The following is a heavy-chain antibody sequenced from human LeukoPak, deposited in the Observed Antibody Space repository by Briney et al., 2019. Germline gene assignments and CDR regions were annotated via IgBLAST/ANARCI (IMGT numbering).Heavy chain of an antibody. D-gene: IGHD3-10*01. CDR2: IKEDGSGK. V-gene: IGHV3-7*01. Sequence: GGSLRLSCAASGFTFSTHWMSWVRQAPGKGLEWVANIKEDGSGKYYVDSVKGRFTISRDNARNSLYLQMNSLRAEDTAVYYCARTIRGYWGQGTLVTVSS. J-gene: IGHJ4*02. CDR3: ARTIRGY. CDR1: GFTFSTHW.